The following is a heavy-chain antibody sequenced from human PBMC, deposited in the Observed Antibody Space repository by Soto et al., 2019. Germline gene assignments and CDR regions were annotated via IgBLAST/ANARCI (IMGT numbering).Heavy chain of an antibody. D-gene: IGHD2-2*03. Sequence: PSETLSLTCTASGGSISSDYWSWIRQFPGKGLEWIGYINYNGNTNYNPSLQSRVTISVDTSKNQFSLRLSSVTAADTAVYYCARDLDLGMGTAFDIWGQGTMIT. CDR1: GGSISSDY. CDR2: INYNGNT. CDR3: ARDLDLGMGTAFDI. J-gene: IGHJ3*02. V-gene: IGHV4-59*01.